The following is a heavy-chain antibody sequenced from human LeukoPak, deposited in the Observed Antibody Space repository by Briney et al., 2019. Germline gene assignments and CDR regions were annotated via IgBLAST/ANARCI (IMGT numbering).Heavy chain of an antibody. CDR2: IIPIFGTA. Sequence: SVKVSCKASGGTFSSYAISWVRQAPGQGLEWMGGIIPIFGTANYAQKFQGRVTITADESTSTAYMELSSLRSEDTAVYYCARTGLGGPNYYGMDVWGKGTTVTVSS. CDR1: GGTFSSYA. J-gene: IGHJ6*04. CDR3: ARTGLGGPNYYGMDV. V-gene: IGHV1-69*13. D-gene: IGHD3-16*01.